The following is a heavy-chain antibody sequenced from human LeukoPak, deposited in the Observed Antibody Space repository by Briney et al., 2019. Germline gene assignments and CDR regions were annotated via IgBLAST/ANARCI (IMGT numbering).Heavy chain of an antibody. CDR3: AADDATSSSSAY. Sequence: GGSLRLSCAASGFIFSSYTMNWVRQAPGKGLEWVSSISSSSTYIHYADSVKGRFTTSRDNAKNSFFLQMNSLRDEDTAVYHCAADDATSSSSAYWGQGTLVTVSS. J-gene: IGHJ4*02. D-gene: IGHD6-13*01. CDR2: ISSSSTYI. V-gene: IGHV3-21*01. CDR1: GFIFSSYT.